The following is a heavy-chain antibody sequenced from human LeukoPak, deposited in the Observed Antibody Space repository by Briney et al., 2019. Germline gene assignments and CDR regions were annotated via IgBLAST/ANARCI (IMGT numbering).Heavy chain of an antibody. Sequence: GESLKISCKGSGYSFTSYWIGWVRQMPGKGLEWMGIIYPGDSDTRYSPSFQGQVTISADKSISTAYLQWSSLKASDTAMYYCAXQSGYCSGGSCYIWFXPXXQGTXVTVSX. CDR3: AXQSGYCSGGSCYIWFXP. V-gene: IGHV5-51*01. CDR2: IYPGDSDT. J-gene: IGHJ5*02. D-gene: IGHD2-15*01. CDR1: GYSFTSYW.